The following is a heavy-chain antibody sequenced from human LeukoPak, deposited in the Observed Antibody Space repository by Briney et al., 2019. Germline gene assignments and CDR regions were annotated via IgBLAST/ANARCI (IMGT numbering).Heavy chain of an antibody. V-gene: IGHV1-2*02. CDR2: INPNSGGT. Sequence: ASVKVSCKASGYTFTGYYMHWVRQAPGQGLEWMGWINPNSGGTNYAQRFQGRVTMTRDTSITTAYMELSRLRSDDTALYYCARDRSSNYYDSSGYFYRDWGQGTLVTVSS. D-gene: IGHD3-22*01. CDR1: GYTFTGYY. CDR3: ARDRSSNYYDSSGYFYRD. J-gene: IGHJ4*02.